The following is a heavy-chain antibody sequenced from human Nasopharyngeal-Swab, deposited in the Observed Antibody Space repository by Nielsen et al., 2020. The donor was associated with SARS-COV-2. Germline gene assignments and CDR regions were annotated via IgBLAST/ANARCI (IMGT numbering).Heavy chain of an antibody. J-gene: IGHJ4*02. CDR1: GYTFTSYA. V-gene: IGHV1-3*01. CDR2: INAGNGNT. D-gene: IGHD3-22*01. CDR3: ARDGSEYTYYYDSSGYLSY. Sequence: ASVKVSCKASGYTFTSYAMHWVRQAPGQRLEWMGWINAGNGNTKYSQKFQGRVTITRDTSASTAYMELSSLRSEDTAVYYCARDGSEYTYYYDSSGYLSYWGQGTLVTVSS.